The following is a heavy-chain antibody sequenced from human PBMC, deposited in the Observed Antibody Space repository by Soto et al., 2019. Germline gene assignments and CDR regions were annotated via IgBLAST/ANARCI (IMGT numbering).Heavy chain of an antibody. CDR3: ARQDGDGLFYFDY. Sequence: GESLKISCKGSGYTFNIYWIAWVRQMPGKGLEWMGVIYPVDSDTRYSPSFQGQVTISVDKSINTAYLQWSSLQASDTAIYYCARQDGDGLFYFDYWGQATPATVSS. J-gene: IGHJ4*02. D-gene: IGHD4-17*01. V-gene: IGHV5-51*01. CDR1: GYTFNIYW. CDR2: IYPVDSDT.